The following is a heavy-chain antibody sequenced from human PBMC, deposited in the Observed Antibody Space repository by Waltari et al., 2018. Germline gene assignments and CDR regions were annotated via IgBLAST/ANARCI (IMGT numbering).Heavy chain of an antibody. CDR2: ISGIGGST. J-gene: IGHJ6*02. Sequence: EVQLLESGGGLVQPGGSLRLSCAASGFTFSSYAMSWVRQAPGKGREWVSAISGIGGSTYYADSVKGRFTISRDNSKNTLYLQMNSLRAEDTAVYYCAKGYSSGWYHYYYYYGMDVWGQGTTVTVSS. CDR1: GFTFSSYA. CDR3: AKGYSSGWYHYYYYYGMDV. D-gene: IGHD6-19*01. V-gene: IGHV3-23*01.